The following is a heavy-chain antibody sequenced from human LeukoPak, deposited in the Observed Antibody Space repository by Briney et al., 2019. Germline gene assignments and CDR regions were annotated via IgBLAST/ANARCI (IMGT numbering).Heavy chain of an antibody. Sequence: GGSLRLSCEGSGFTFSSYSMIWVRQAPGKGLEWVSSIRGDSTETRHADSLMGRFTISRDNAKKSLYLQMNSLRAEDTAVYYCARGHFGVVLDYWGQGTLVTVYS. CDR3: ARGHFGVVLDY. CDR2: IRGDSTET. V-gene: IGHV3-21*01. D-gene: IGHD3-3*01. CDR1: GFTFSSYS. J-gene: IGHJ4*02.